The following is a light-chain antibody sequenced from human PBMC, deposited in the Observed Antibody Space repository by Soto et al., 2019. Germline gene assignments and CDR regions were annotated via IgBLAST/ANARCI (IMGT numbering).Light chain of an antibody. CDR3: QQRSDWPPIT. CDR1: QSVNNY. Sequence: EIVMTQSPDTLSVSPGETVTLSCRASQSVNNYLAWYQQKPGQAPRLLIYDGSNRATGIPARFSGSGSGTDFTLTISSLEPEDFAVYYCQQRSDWPPITFGQGTRLEIK. CDR2: DGS. V-gene: IGKV3-11*01. J-gene: IGKJ5*01.